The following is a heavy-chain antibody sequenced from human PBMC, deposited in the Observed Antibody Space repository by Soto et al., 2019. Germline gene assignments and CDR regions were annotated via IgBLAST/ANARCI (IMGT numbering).Heavy chain of an antibody. V-gene: IGHV1-18*01. J-gene: IGHJ4*02. Sequence: QVQLVQSGPEVKKPGASLKVSCKASGYTFTNYGISWVRQAPGQRLEWMGWISPYNGNTNYAQKFQGRVTMTTDTSTSTAYMEVRSLRFDDTAVYYCARSQEVEAGYYFDHWGQGTLVTVSS. CDR2: ISPYNGNT. CDR1: GYTFTNYG. CDR3: ARSQEVEAGYYFDH. D-gene: IGHD6-19*01.